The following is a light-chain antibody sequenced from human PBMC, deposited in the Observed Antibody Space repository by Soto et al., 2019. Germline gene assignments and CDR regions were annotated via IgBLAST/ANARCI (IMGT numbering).Light chain of an antibody. CDR2: AAS. CDR3: QESFSPLYT. V-gene: IGKV1-39*01. Sequence: DIQLTQSPSSLSGSVGDRVTITCRASQTIHNYLNWYQQIPGKAPKLLIYAASNLRGGVPSRFSGGGSGTDFTRTISSLQPEDFATYYCQESFSPLYTFGQGTKVDIK. J-gene: IGKJ2*01. CDR1: QTIHNY.